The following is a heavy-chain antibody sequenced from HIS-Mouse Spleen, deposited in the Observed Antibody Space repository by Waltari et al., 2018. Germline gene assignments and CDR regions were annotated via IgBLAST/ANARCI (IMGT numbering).Heavy chain of an antibody. D-gene: IGHD2-8*01. V-gene: IGHV3-7*01. Sequence: EVQLVESGGGLVQPGGSLRLSCAASGFTFSSYWMSWVRQAPGKGLERVANIKQDGSEKYYVDSVKGRFTISRDNAKNSLYLQMNSLRAEDTAVYYCARDNGGSYFDYWGQGTLVTVSS. J-gene: IGHJ4*02. CDR2: IKQDGSEK. CDR1: GFTFSSYW. CDR3: ARDNGGSYFDY.